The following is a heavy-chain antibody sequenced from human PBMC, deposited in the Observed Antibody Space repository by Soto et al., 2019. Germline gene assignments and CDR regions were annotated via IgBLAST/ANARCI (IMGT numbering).Heavy chain of an antibody. J-gene: IGHJ5*02. CDR2: IDRSATRT. Sequence: GGSLRLSCSASGFTVSDYYMNWIRQAPGKGLEWVSYIDRSATRTYYADSVKGRFTISRDNAKNSLYLQMNSLRAEDTAGYYCARDRAVDYGDVWFDPWGQGTLVTVSS. D-gene: IGHD4-17*01. V-gene: IGHV3-11*01. CDR1: GFTVSDYY. CDR3: ARDRAVDYGDVWFDP.